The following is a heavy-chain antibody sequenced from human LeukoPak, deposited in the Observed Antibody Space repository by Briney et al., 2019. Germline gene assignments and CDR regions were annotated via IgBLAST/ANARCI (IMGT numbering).Heavy chain of an antibody. J-gene: IGHJ4*02. CDR3: ARDRVAAAGFFDY. Sequence: ASVKVSCKASGGTFSSYAISWVRQAPGQGLEWMGRIIPILGIANYAQKFQGRVTITADKSTSTAYMELSSLKSEDTAVYYCARDRVAAAGFFDYWGQGTLVTVSS. CDR2: IIPILGIA. CDR1: GGTFSSYA. V-gene: IGHV1-69*04. D-gene: IGHD6-13*01.